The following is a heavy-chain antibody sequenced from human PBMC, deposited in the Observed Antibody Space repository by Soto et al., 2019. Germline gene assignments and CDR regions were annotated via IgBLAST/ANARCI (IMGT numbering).Heavy chain of an antibody. CDR3: ASSYCSSTSCYSGNWFDP. CDR2: INHSGST. CDR1: GGSFSGYY. Sequence: QVQLQQWGAGLLKPSETLSLTCAVSGGSFSGYYWSWIRQPPGKGLEWIGEINHSGSTNYNPSLKSRVTISVDTSKNQFSLKLSSVTAADTAVYYCASSYCSSTSCYSGNWFDPWGQGTLVTVSS. D-gene: IGHD2-2*01. J-gene: IGHJ5*02. V-gene: IGHV4-34*01.